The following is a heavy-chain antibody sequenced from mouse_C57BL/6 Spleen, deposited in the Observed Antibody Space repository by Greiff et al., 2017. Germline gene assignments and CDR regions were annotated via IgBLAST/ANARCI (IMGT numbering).Heavy chain of an antibody. J-gene: IGHJ4*01. CDR2: IYPGSGST. V-gene: IGHV1-55*01. CDR1: GYTFTSYW. CDR3: ARAHYYGSSYCAMDD. Sequence: QVQLQQPGAELVKPGASVKMSCKASGYTFTSYWITWVKQRPGQGLEWIGDIYPGSGSTNYNEKFKSKATLTVDTSSSTAYMQLSSLTSEDSAVYYCARAHYYGSSYCAMDDWGQGTSVTVSS. D-gene: IGHD1-1*01.